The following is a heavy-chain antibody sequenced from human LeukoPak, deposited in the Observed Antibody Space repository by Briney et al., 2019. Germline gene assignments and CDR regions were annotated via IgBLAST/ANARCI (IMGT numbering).Heavy chain of an antibody. CDR1: GYSISSGYY. CDR2: IHHSGRN. V-gene: IGHV4-38-2*01. J-gene: IGHJ5*02. D-gene: IGHD3-3*01. CDR3: AKTLTFFGVIYWFDP. Sequence: SGTLSLTCAASGYSISSGYYCGGIRPPPGKGLGGIGSIHHSGRNYYDPSLKSRVTISVDTSKNQFFLKMNTLTAADTAGFYCAKTLTFFGVIYWFDPWGQGSKVTVP.